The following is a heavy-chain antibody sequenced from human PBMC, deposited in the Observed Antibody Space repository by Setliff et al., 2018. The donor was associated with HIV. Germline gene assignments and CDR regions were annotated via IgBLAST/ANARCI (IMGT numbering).Heavy chain of an antibody. V-gene: IGHV3-7*03. Sequence: GGSLRLSCAASGFTFSSHWMSWVRQAPGKGLEWVANIKQDGSEEWYADSVKGRFTISRDNTKNSLYLQINSLSAEDTAVYYCAREAYRLPWIDNWGQGTLVTVSS. D-gene: IGHD1-1*01. CDR1: GFTFSSHW. CDR3: AREAYRLPWIDN. CDR2: IKQDGSEE. J-gene: IGHJ4*02.